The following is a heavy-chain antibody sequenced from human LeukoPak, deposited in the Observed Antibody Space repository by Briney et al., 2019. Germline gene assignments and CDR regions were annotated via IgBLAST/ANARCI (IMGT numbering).Heavy chain of an antibody. D-gene: IGHD3-10*01. CDR1: GFTFSRYW. CDR3: ARDGNYDSGSYKDAFDI. J-gene: IGHJ3*02. CDR2: IKQDGSEK. V-gene: IGHV3-7*01. Sequence: GGSLRLSCAASGFTFSRYWMSWVRQAPGKGLEWVANIKQDGSEKYYVDSVKGRFTISRDNAKNSLYLQMNSLRAEDTAVYYCARDGNYDSGSYKDAFDIWGQGTMVTVTS.